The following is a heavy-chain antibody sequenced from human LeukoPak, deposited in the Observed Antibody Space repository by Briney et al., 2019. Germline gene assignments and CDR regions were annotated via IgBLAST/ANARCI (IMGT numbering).Heavy chain of an antibody. CDR2: INWNGGST. CDR3: ATGRGPLLLWFGEQQDGLLDY. J-gene: IGHJ4*02. CDR1: GFTFSSYA. V-gene: IGHV3-20*04. D-gene: IGHD3-10*01. Sequence: GGSLRLSCAASGFTFSSYAMSWVRQAPGKGLEWVSGINWNGGSTGYADSVKGRFTISRDNAKNSLYLQMNSLRAEDTALYYCATGRGPLLLWFGEQQDGLLDYWGQGTLVTVSS.